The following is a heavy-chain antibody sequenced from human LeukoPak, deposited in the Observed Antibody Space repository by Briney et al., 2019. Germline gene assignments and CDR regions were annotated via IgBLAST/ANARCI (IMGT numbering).Heavy chain of an antibody. Sequence: GGSLRLSCAASGFTFSSYGMHWVRQAPGKGLEWVAVIWYGGSNKYYADSVKGRFTISRDNSKNTLYLQMNSLRAEDTAVYYCAKGVEDIVVVPSPRYYYMDVWGKGTTVTVSS. CDR3: AKGVEDIVVVPSPRYYYMDV. D-gene: IGHD2-2*01. V-gene: IGHV3-30*02. CDR2: IWYGGSNK. J-gene: IGHJ6*03. CDR1: GFTFSSYG.